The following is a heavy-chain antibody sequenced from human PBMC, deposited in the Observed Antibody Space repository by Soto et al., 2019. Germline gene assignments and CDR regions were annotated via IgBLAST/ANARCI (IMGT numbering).Heavy chain of an antibody. V-gene: IGHV2-5*02. CDR1: GFSLSTSGVG. Sequence: QITLKESGPTLVKPTQTLTLTCTFSGFSLSTSGVGVGWIRQPPGKALEWLALIYWDDDKRYSPSLKSRLTITKYTSKNQVVLTMTNMDPVDTATYYCAHSSYYYDSSGYSLDYWGQGTLVTVSS. CDR2: IYWDDDK. CDR3: AHSSYYYDSSGYSLDY. J-gene: IGHJ4*02. D-gene: IGHD3-22*01.